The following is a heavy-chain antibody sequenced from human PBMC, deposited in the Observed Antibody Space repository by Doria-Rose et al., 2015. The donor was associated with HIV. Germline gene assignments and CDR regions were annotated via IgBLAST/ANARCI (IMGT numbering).Heavy chain of an antibody. D-gene: IGHD6-13*01. CDR3: ARIKSSRWYHKYYFDF. J-gene: IGHJ4*02. CDR2: IFSDDER. V-gene: IGHV2-26*01. Sequence: QESGPVLVKPTETLTLTCTVSGVSLSSPGMGVSWIRQPPAKALEWLANIFSDDERSYKTSRKSRLTISRGTSKSQVVLTMTDMDPVDTATYYCARIKSSRWYHKYYFDFWGQGTLVIVSA. CDR1: GVSLSSPGMG.